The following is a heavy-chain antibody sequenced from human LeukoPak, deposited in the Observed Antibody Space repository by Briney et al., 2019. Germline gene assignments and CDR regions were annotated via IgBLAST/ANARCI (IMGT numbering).Heavy chain of an antibody. CDR2: INPNSGGT. J-gene: IGHJ4*02. D-gene: IGHD6-19*01. V-gene: IGHV1-2*02. CDR3: ARVSIAVAGFDY. CDR1: GYTFTGYY. Sequence: WASVTVSCKASGYTFTGYYMHWVRQAPGQGLEWMGWINPNSGGTNYAQKFQGRVTMTRDTSISTAYMELSSLRSEDTAVYYCARVSIAVAGFDYWGQGTLVTVSS.